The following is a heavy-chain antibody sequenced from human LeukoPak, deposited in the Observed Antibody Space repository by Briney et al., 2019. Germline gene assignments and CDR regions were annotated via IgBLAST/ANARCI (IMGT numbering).Heavy chain of an antibody. D-gene: IGHD3-9*01. V-gene: IGHV1-46*01. Sequence: GASVKVSCKASGYTFTSYYMHWVRQAPGQGLEWMGIINPSGGSTSYAQKFQGRVTMTRDTSTSTVYMELSSLRSEDTAVYYCARDPMSTVYSSHFGYWGQGTLVTVSS. CDR3: ARDPMSTVYSSHFGY. CDR1: GYTFTSYY. J-gene: IGHJ4*02. CDR2: INPSGGST.